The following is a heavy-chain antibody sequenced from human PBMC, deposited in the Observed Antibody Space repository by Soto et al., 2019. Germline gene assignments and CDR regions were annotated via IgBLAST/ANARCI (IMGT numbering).Heavy chain of an antibody. V-gene: IGHV3-15*01. Sequence: EVQLVESGGGLVKPGGSLRLSCAASGFTFSNAWMRWVRQDPGKGLEWVGRIKSKTDGGTTDYAAPVKGRFTISRDDSKNTLYLQMNSLKTEDTAVYYCTTDGRNYYAEYMDVWGKGTTVTVSS. CDR1: GFTFSNAW. D-gene: IGHD1-1*01. CDR3: TTDGRNYYAEYMDV. J-gene: IGHJ6*03. CDR2: IKSKTDGGTT.